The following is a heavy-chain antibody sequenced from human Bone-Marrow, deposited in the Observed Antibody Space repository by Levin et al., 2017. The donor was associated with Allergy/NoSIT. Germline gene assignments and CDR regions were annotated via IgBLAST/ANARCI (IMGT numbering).Heavy chain of an antibody. CDR2: ISGSGDTS. V-gene: IGHV3-23*01. J-gene: IGHJ4*02. D-gene: IGHD3-22*01. CDR3: AREQKVSSGYYWDY. Sequence: GESLKISCAASGFIFSGYTMSWVRQAPGKGLEWVSAISGSGDTSFYADSVKGRFTVSRDNSKNTLFMQMNSLGAEDTAVYYCAREQKVSSGYYWDYWGQGTLVSVSS. CDR1: GFIFSGYT.